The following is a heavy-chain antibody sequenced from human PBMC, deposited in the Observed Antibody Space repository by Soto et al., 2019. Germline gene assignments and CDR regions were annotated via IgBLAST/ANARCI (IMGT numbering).Heavy chain of an antibody. CDR2: ISGSGGST. V-gene: IGHV3-23*01. CDR3: AKSHRDYHYDSSAKRGGFQP. D-gene: IGHD3-22*01. CDR1: GFTFSSHA. Sequence: GGSLRLSCAASGFTFSSHAMSWVRQAPGKGLEWVSAISGSGGSTYYADSVKGRSTISRDNSKNTLYLQMNSLRAEDTAVYYCAKSHRDYHYDSSAKRGGFQPWGQGTLVTVSS. J-gene: IGHJ1*01.